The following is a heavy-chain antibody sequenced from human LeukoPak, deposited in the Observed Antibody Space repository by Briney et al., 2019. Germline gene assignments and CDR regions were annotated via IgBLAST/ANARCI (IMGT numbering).Heavy chain of an antibody. D-gene: IGHD3-3*01. CDR3: ARDGTIFGVVTTPRYYYMDV. V-gene: IGHV1-69*05. CDR2: IIPIFGTA. CDR1: GGTFSSYA. Sequence: GASVKVSCKASGGTFSSYAISWVRQAPGQGLEWMGGIIPIFGTANYARKFQGRVTMTRDTSTSTVYIELSSLRSGDTAVYYCARDGTIFGVVTTPRYYYMDVWGKGTTVTVSS. J-gene: IGHJ6*03.